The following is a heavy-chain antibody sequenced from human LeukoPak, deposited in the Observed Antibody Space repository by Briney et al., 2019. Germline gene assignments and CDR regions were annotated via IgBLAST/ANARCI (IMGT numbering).Heavy chain of an antibody. CDR3: ARAGGGSASHFAY. CDR1: GFTFSDYY. V-gene: IGHV3-11*05. D-gene: IGHD6-19*01. Sequence: GGSLRLSCASSGFTFSDYYMTWIRQAPGKGLEWVSYISGSSTYTKYVDSVKGRFTISRDNAKNSLFLQMNSLRAEDTAVYYCARAGGGSASHFAYWGQGALVTASS. J-gene: IGHJ4*02. CDR2: ISGSSTYT.